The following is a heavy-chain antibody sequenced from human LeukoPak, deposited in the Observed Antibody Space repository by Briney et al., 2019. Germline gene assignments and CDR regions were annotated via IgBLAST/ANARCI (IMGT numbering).Heavy chain of an antibody. CDR2: IRYDGSNK. D-gene: IGHD5-18*01. CDR1: GFTFSSYG. Sequence: PGGSLRLSCAASGFTFSSYGMHWVRQAPGKGLEWVAVIRYDGSNKYYADSVKGRFTISRDNSKNTLYLQMNSLRAEDTAVYYCARDTAMVTDDDAFDIWGQGTMVTVSS. J-gene: IGHJ3*02. CDR3: ARDTAMVTDDDAFDI. V-gene: IGHV3-33*01.